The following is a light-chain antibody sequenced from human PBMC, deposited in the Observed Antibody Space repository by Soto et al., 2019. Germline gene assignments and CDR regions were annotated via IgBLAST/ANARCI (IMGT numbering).Light chain of an antibody. CDR3: QQSYSTLLWT. CDR2: AAS. J-gene: IGKJ1*01. Sequence: DIQMTQSPSSLSASVGDRVTITCRASQSISSYLNWYQQKPGKAPKLLIYAASSLQSGVPSRFXGSGSGTDFTLTISSLQPEDFATYYCQQSYSTLLWTFGQGTKVEIK. V-gene: IGKV1-39*01. CDR1: QSISSY.